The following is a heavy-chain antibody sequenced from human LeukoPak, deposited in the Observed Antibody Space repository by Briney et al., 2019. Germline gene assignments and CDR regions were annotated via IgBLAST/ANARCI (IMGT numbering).Heavy chain of an antibody. D-gene: IGHD2-2*01. CDR2: IYTSGST. V-gene: IGHV4-4*07. J-gene: IGHJ4*02. CDR1: GGSISSYY. Sequence: PSETLSLTCTVSGGSISSYYWSWIRQPAGKGLEWIGCIYTSGSTNYNPSLKSRVTMSVDTSKNQFSLKLSSVTAADTAVYYCARDWAQHCSSTSCYGPFDYWGQGTLVTVSS. CDR3: ARDWAQHCSSTSCYGPFDY.